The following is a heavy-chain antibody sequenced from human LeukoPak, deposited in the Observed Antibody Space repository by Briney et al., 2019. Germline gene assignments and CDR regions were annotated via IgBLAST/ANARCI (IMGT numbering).Heavy chain of an antibody. D-gene: IGHD6-13*01. Sequence: SETLSLTCTVSGGSISSYYWSWIRQPPGKGLEWIGYIYYSGSTNYNPSLKSRVTISVDTSKNQFSLKLSSVTAADTAVYYCARAPSRIAAAGTFGYWGQGTLVTVSS. CDR2: IYYSGST. J-gene: IGHJ4*02. CDR3: ARAPSRIAAAGTFGY. CDR1: GGSISSYY. V-gene: IGHV4-59*01.